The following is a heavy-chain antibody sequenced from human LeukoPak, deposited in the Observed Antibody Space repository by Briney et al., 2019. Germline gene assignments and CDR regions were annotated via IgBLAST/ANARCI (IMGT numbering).Heavy chain of an antibody. V-gene: IGHV3-48*01. CDR1: GFTFSNYR. J-gene: IGHJ3*02. CDR2: ISSSTTTI. CDR3: ARDAGGDI. D-gene: IGHD3-16*01. Sequence: GGSLRLSCAGSGFTFSNYRMNWVRQTPGKGLEWISYISSSTTTIYYADSVRGRFTISRDNAKNSLYLQMNSLRAEDTAVYYCARDAGGDIWGQGTMVTVSS.